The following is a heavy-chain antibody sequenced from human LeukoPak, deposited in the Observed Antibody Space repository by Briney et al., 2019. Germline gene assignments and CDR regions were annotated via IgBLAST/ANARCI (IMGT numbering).Heavy chain of an antibody. J-gene: IGHJ4*02. CDR2: ISYSGTT. Sequence: LETLSLTCTVSGGSISSHYWGWIRQPPGKGLEWIGYISYSGTTNYNTSLKSRVTISVDTPKNQFSLTLSSVTAADTAVYYCVRAPGGYSYGALYYFDCWGQGTLVTVSS. CDR1: GGSISSHY. D-gene: IGHD5-18*01. V-gene: IGHV4-59*11. CDR3: VRAPGGYSYGALYYFDC.